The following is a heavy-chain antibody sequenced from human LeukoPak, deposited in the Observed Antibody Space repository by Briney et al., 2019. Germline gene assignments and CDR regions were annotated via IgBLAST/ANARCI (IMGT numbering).Heavy chain of an antibody. Sequence: SEALSLTCTVSGGSISSYYWSWIRQPPGKGLEWIGYIYYSGNTNYNPSLKSRVTISVDTSKNQFSLKLSSVTAADTAVYYCAREGPGDYFDYWGQGTLVTVSS. CDR1: GGSISSYY. CDR2: IYYSGNT. CDR3: AREGPGDYFDY. J-gene: IGHJ4*02. V-gene: IGHV4-59*01. D-gene: IGHD4-17*01.